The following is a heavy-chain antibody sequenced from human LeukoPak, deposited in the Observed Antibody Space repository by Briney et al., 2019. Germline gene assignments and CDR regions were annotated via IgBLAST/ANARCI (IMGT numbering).Heavy chain of an antibody. CDR1: GGSISSSSYY. CDR3: AKNETQRGWFDP. J-gene: IGHJ5*02. Sequence: PSETLSLACTVSGGSISSSSYYWGWLRQPPGKGLEWIGSIYCSGSTHYNPYLKSPITISVDTSKIHFSLKLSSVTAADTAVYYCAKNETQRGWFDPWGQGTLVTVSS. D-gene: IGHD6-25*01. CDR2: IYCSGST. V-gene: IGHV4-39*02.